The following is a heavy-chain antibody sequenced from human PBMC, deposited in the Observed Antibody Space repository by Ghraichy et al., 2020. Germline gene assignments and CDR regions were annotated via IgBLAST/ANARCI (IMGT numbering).Heavy chain of an antibody. CDR1: GFRFGDYG. J-gene: IGHJ4*02. V-gene: IGHV3-20*04. Sequence: ETLSLTCPASGFRFGDYGMNWVRQAPGEGLEWVSNINWNGGSIAYADSVKGRFTISRDNAENSLYLQMNSLTAEDTALYFCARGSHYYATSGYYSLDYWGQGLLVTVSS. CDR2: INWNGGSI. CDR3: ARGSHYYATSGYYSLDY. D-gene: IGHD3-22*01.